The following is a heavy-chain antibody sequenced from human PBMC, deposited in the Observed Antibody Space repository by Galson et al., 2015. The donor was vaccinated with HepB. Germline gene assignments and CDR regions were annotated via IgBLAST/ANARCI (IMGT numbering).Heavy chain of an antibody. D-gene: IGHD3-9*01. Sequence: SLRLSCAASGFTFRTYGMHWVRQAPGKGLEWVAVIWYDGSNKYYVDSVKGRFTISRDNSKNALYLQMNSLRAEDTAVYYCARDQGVRYFESLLYGDAFDIWGKGAMVTVSS. CDR3: ARDQGVRYFESLLYGDAFDI. CDR1: GFTFRTYG. J-gene: IGHJ3*02. CDR2: IWYDGSNK. V-gene: IGHV3-33*01.